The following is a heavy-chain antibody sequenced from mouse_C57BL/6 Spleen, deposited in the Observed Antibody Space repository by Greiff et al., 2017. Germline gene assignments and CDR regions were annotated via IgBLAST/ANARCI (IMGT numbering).Heavy chain of an antibody. CDR2: IDPENGDT. Sequence: VQLQQSGAELVRPGASVKLSCTASGFNIKDDYMHWVKQRPEQGLEWIGWIDPENGDTEYASKFQGKATITADTSSKTAYLQLSSLTSEDTAVYYCTRGGNYVRFAYWGQGTLVTVSA. D-gene: IGHD2-1*01. CDR3: TRGGNYVRFAY. V-gene: IGHV14-4*01. J-gene: IGHJ3*01. CDR1: GFNIKDDY.